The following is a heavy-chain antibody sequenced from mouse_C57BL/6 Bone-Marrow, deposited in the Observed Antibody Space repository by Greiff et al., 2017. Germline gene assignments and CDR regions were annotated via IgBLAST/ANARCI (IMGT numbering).Heavy chain of an antibody. CDR1: GFTFSSYG. Sequence: EVNVVESGGDLVKPGGSLKLSCAASGFTFSSYGMSWVRQTPDKRLEWVATISSGGSYTYYPDSVKGRFTISRDNAKNTLYLQMSSLKSEDTAMYYCARPYYGSSLFDYWGQGTTLTVSS. CDR3: ARPYYGSSLFDY. J-gene: IGHJ2*01. CDR2: ISSGGSYT. D-gene: IGHD1-1*01. V-gene: IGHV5-6*01.